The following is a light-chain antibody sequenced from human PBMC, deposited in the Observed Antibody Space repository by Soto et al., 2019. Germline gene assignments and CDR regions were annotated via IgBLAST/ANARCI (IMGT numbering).Light chain of an antibody. J-gene: IGLJ1*01. V-gene: IGLV2-14*03. CDR1: NSDVGAFNY. CDR3: SSYTTSSTRV. Sequence: QSALTQPASVSGSPGQSIAITCTETNSDVGAFNYVSWYQQHPDKAPKLMIYEVSNRPSGVSNRFSGSKSVNTATLTISGLQTEDEADYYCSSYTTSSTRVFGTGTKLTVL. CDR2: EVS.